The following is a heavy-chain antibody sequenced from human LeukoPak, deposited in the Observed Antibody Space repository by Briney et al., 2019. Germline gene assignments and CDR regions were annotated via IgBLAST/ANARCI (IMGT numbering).Heavy chain of an antibody. V-gene: IGHV4-39*01. CDR2: IYYSGST. Sequence: SETLSLTCTVSGGSISSSSYYWGWIRQPPGKGLEWIGSIYYSGSTYYNPSLKSRVTISVDTPRNQFSLKLSSVTAADTAVYYCARRGLIDSTSLGAFDIWGQGTMVTVSS. D-gene: IGHD2-2*01. J-gene: IGHJ3*02. CDR1: GGSISSSSYY. CDR3: ARRGLIDSTSLGAFDI.